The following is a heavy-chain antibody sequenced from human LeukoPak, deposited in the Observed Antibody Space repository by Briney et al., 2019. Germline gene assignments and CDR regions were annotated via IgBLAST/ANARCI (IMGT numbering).Heavy chain of an antibody. V-gene: IGHV4-4*07. J-gene: IGHJ4*02. CDR1: GGSFTTYY. CDR3: ARDAKYYYGSRAFFFYEY. CDR2: IDTSGTT. Sequence: SETLSLTCTVSGGSFTTYYWSWIRQPAGKGLEWIGHIDTSGTTNYNPSLKSRVTMSTDTSKNQFSLKLSSVTAADTAIYYCARDAKYYYGSRAFFFYEYWGQGTLLTVSS. D-gene: IGHD3-10*01.